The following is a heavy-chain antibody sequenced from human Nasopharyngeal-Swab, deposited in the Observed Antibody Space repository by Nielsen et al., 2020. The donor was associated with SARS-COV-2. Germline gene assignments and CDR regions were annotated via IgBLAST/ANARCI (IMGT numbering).Heavy chain of an antibody. CDR3: ARGLSSYGYYN. Sequence: WILQPPGKGLEWIGYIYYSGSTSYNPSLKSRVTISVDTSKKQFSLKLSSVTSADTAVYFCARGLSSYGYYNWGQGTLVTVSS. D-gene: IGHD5-18*01. J-gene: IGHJ4*02. CDR2: IYYSGST. V-gene: IGHV4-59*01.